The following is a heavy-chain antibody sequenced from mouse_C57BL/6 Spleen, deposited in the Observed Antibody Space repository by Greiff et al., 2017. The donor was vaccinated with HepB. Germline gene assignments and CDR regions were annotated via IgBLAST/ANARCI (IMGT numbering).Heavy chain of an antibody. Sequence: EVKVEESGGGLVQPGGSMKLSCVASGFTFSNYWMNWVRQSPEKGLEWVAQIRLKSDNYATHYAESVKGRFTISRDDSKSSVYLQMNNLRAEDTGIYYCTEGRSFAYWGQGTLVTVSA. CDR1: GFTFSNYW. V-gene: IGHV6-3*01. CDR3: TEGRSFAY. CDR2: IRLKSDNYAT. J-gene: IGHJ3*01.